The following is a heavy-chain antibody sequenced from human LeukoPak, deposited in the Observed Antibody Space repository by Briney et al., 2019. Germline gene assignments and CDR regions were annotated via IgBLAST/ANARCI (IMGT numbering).Heavy chain of an antibody. CDR1: GGSISSSSYY. Sequence: SETLSLTCTVSGGSISSSSYYWGWIRQPPGKGLEWIGSIYYSGSTYYNPSLKSRVTISVDTSKNQFSLKLSSVTAADTAVYYCVGAPPIYYYGPGSYYNPARYYYYYGMDVWGQGTTVTVSS. CDR2: IYYSGST. CDR3: VGAPPIYYYGPGSYYNPARYYYYYGMDV. D-gene: IGHD3-10*01. V-gene: IGHV4-39*01. J-gene: IGHJ6*02.